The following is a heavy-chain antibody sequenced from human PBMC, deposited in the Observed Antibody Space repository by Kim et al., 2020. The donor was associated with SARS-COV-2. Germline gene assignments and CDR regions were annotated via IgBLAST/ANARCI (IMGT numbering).Heavy chain of an antibody. CDR1: GFTFSAYD. Sequence: GGSLRLSCATSGFTFSAYDMNWVRQAPGKGLEWLSFITKSSTTIYYADSVEGRSTISRDNAKNSLFLQMNSLRDEDTALYSCLRDRMGGVSDMWGQGTMV. J-gene: IGHJ3*02. V-gene: IGHV3-48*02. D-gene: IGHD3-16*01. CDR3: LRDRMGGVSDM. CDR2: ITKSSTTI.